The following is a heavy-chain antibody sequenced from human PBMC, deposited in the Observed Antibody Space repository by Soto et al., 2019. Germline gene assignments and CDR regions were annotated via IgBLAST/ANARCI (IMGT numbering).Heavy chain of an antibody. CDR2: ISSSGSTI. Sequence: GGSLRLSCAASGFTFSDYYMSWIRQAPGKGLEWVSYISSSGSTIYYADSVKGRFTISRDNAKNSLYLQMNSLKAEDTAVYYCASPTFFPDGYCSGGSCYSGIDYWGQGTLVTVSS. D-gene: IGHD2-15*01. V-gene: IGHV3-11*01. J-gene: IGHJ4*02. CDR3: ASPTFFPDGYCSGGSCYSGIDY. CDR1: GFTFSDYY.